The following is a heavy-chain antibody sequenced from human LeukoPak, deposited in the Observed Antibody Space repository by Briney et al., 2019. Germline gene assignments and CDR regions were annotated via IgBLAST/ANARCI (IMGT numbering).Heavy chain of an antibody. CDR1: GFTFSTYG. CDR2: IRYDGSNK. CDR3: ACLVGATQDV. V-gene: IGHV3-30*02. J-gene: IGHJ6*04. D-gene: IGHD1-26*01. Sequence: GGSLRLSCAASGFTFSTYGMHWVRQAPGKGLEWVAFIRYDGSNKYYADSVKGRFTISRDNSKNTLYLQMNSLRAEDTAVYYCACLVGATQDVWGKGTTVIVSS.